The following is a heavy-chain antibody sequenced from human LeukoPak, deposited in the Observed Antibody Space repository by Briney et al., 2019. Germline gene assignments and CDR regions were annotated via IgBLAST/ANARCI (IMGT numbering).Heavy chain of an antibody. Sequence: GGSLRLSCAASGLTFSSDWMHWVRQVPGKGLVWVSRIKSDGITITYADSVKGRFTISRDNAKNTLYLQMNSLRAEDTAVYYCLRDLNWSLDQWGQGTLVTVSS. CDR2: IKSDGITI. V-gene: IGHV3-74*01. D-gene: IGHD1-20*01. CDR3: LRDLNWSLDQ. J-gene: IGHJ4*02. CDR1: GLTFSSDW.